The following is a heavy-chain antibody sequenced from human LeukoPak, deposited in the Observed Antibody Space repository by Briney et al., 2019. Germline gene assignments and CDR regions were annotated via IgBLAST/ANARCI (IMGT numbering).Heavy chain of an antibody. Sequence: MSSQTLSLTCTVSGGSISSGDYYWSWIRQPAGKGLEWIAYMHGSGSPNYNPSLASRLTLSVDATENLLSLKLTSVTAADTAVYFCARDLSVNAFDIWGQGTLVTVSS. J-gene: IGHJ3*02. CDR3: ARDLSVNAFDI. D-gene: IGHD2/OR15-2a*01. V-gene: IGHV4-61*09. CDR2: MHGSGSP. CDR1: GGSISSGDYY.